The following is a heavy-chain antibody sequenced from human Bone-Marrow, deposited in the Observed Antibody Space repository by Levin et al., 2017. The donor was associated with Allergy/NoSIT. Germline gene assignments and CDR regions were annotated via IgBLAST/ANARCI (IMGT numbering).Heavy chain of an antibody. CDR1: GFSLTTTGVG. V-gene: IGHV2-5*02. J-gene: IGHJ4*02. CDR2: IYWDNDK. Sequence: SGPTLVKPTQTLTLTCTFSGFSLTTTGVGVGWIRQPPGKALECLALIYWDNDKRYSPSLRNRLTITKDTSKNQVVLTMTNMDPVDTATHFCAHRRGGYSWNGGYFDSWGQGILVSVSS. D-gene: IGHD1-1*01. CDR3: AHRRGGYSWNGGYFDS.